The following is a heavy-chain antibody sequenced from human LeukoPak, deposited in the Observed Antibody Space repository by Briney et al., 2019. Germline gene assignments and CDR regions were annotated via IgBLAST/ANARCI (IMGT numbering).Heavy chain of an antibody. Sequence: GESLQISCKASGYSFTSFWIGWVRQMPGKGLEWLGIIYPGDSDTRYSPSFQGQVTISADKSISTAYLQWSSLKASDTAMYYCARVGPLYGDYGGYFDYWGQGTLVTVSS. CDR2: IYPGDSDT. CDR3: ARVGPLYGDYGGYFDY. J-gene: IGHJ4*02. CDR1: GYSFTSFW. D-gene: IGHD4-17*01. V-gene: IGHV5-51*01.